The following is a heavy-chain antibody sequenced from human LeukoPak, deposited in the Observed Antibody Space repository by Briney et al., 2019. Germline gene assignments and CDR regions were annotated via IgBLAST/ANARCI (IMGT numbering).Heavy chain of an antibody. J-gene: IGHJ6*02. V-gene: IGHV3-9*01. CDR1: GFTFDEYA. CDR3: VKDIRVDYHGSAKNNMDV. CDR2: ISWNSGNI. D-gene: IGHD3-10*01. Sequence: GGSLRLSCATSGFTFDEYAMHWVRQAPGKGLEWVSGISWNSGNIGYADSVKGRFTISRDNAKNSLYLQMNSLRAEDTALYYCVKDIRVDYHGSAKNNMDVWGQGTTVSVSS.